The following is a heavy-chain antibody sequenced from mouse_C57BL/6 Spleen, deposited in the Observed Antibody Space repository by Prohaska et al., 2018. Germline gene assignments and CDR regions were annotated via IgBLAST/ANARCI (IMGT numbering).Heavy chain of an antibody. CDR1: GYAFSSSW. J-gene: IGHJ4*01. Sequence: QVQLQQSGPELVKPGASVKISCKASGYAFSSSWMNWVKQRPGKGLEWIGRIYPGDGDANYNGKFKGKATLTADKSSSTAYMQLSSLTSEDSAVYFCARSHYYGSAMDYWGQGTSVTVSS. V-gene: IGHV1-82*01. CDR2: IYPGDGDA. D-gene: IGHD1-1*01. CDR3: ARSHYYGSAMDY.